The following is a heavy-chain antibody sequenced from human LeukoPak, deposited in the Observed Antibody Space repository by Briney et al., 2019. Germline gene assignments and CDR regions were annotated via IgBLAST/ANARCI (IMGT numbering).Heavy chain of an antibody. J-gene: IGHJ5*02. D-gene: IGHD1-1*01. CDR1: GFTFSSYS. V-gene: IGHV3-21*01. CDR3: ARVQGYVAGFGFDP. Sequence: GGSLRLSCAASGFTFSSYSMNWVRQAPGKGLEWVSSISSSSSYIYYADSVKGRFTISRDNAKNSLYLQMNSLRAEDTAVCYCARVQGYVAGFGFDPWGQGTLVTVSS. CDR2: ISSSSSYI.